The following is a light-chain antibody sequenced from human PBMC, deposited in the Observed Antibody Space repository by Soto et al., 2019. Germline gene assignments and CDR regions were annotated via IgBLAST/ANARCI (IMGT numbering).Light chain of an antibody. CDR3: RSYTSSRTLYV. CDR2: DVS. Sequence: QSALTQPASVSGSPGQSITISCTGTSSDVGGYNDVSWYQQHPGNAPKLMIYDVSNRPSGVSNRFSGSKSGNTASLTISGLQAEDEADYYCRSYTSSRTLYVFGTGTQLTVL. CDR1: SSDVGGYND. V-gene: IGLV2-14*01. J-gene: IGLJ1*01.